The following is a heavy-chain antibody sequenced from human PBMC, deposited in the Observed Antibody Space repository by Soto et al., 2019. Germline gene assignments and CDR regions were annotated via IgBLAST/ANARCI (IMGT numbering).Heavy chain of an antibody. J-gene: IGHJ4*02. CDR2: FSAGGRA. CDR1: GFSFRSYA. V-gene: IGHV3-23*01. D-gene: IGHD4-17*01. Sequence: QLLESGGGLIQPGGSLRLSCEASGFSFRSYALSWVRQAPGKXLEWVSTFSAGGRAYYADSVKGRFTIAKDTSKNTLILQARSLRAEDTAVYYCAKESMPEHYGDTLFDYWGQGTRVTVSS. CDR3: AKESMPEHYGDTLFDY.